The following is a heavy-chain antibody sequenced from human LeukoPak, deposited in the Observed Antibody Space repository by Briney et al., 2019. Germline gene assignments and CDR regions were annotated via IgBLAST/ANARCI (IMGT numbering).Heavy chain of an antibody. CDR1: GFTFSSYW. D-gene: IGHD2-15*01. V-gene: IGHV3-74*01. CDR2: INSDGSTT. CDR3: TRRVSATRWFDP. Sequence: GGSLRRSCAASGFTFSSYWMHWVRQAPGKGLVWVSRINSDGSTTNYADSVKGRFTISRDNAENTLYLQMNSLRVEDTAVYYCTRRVSATRWFDPWGQGTLVTVSS. J-gene: IGHJ5*02.